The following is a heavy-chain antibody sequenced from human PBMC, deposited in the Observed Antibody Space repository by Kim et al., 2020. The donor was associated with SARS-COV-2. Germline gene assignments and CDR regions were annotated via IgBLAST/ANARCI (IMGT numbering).Heavy chain of an antibody. J-gene: IGHJ6*02. CDR1: GFTFSRYD. CDR3: VREGIGELYGYYYGMDV. V-gene: IGHV3-13*01. Sequence: GGSLRLSCAASGFTFSRYDMNWVRQATGKGLEWVSGIGTTGDTYYPGSVKGRFTISREDAKNSLYLQMNSLRAGDTAVYYCVREGIGELYGYYYGMDVWGQGTTVTVSS. CDR2: IGTTGDT. D-gene: IGHD3-10*01.